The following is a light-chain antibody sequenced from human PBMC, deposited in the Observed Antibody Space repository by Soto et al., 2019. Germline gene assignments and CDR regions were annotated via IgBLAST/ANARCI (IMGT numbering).Light chain of an antibody. Sequence: QSVLTQPPSVSEAPGQRVTISCTGSSSNLGAGYEAHWYQQVPGTAPKLLIYENNHRPSGVPDRFSGSKSRTSTSLSITGLQAEDEAEYCQSYDSSLSGYVFGNGTKVTVL. CDR1: SSNLGAGYE. CDR2: ENN. CDR3: QSYDSSLSGYV. J-gene: IGLJ1*01. V-gene: IGLV1-40*01.